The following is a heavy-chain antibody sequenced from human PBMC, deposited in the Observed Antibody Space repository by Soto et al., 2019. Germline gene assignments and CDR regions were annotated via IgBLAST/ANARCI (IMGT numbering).Heavy chain of an antibody. Sequence: SETLSLTCTVSGGSISSGGYHWSWVRQHPGKGLEWIGYIYYSGNTFYNPSLKSRVTISVDTSKNQFSLKLSSVTAADTAVYYCARDPTPWGQGTLVTVSS. CDR2: IYYSGNT. CDR1: GGSISSGGYH. V-gene: IGHV4-31*03. CDR3: ARDPTP. J-gene: IGHJ5*02.